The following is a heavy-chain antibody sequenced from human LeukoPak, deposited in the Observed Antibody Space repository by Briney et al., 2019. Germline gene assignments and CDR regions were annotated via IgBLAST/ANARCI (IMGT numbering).Heavy chain of an antibody. CDR1: GGSISSYY. CDR2: IYYSGST. V-gene: IGHV4-59*01. CDR3: ARLYYYDSSGYSTYYYYGMDV. Sequence: PSETLSLTCTVSGGSISSYYWSWIRQPPGKGLEWIGYIYYSGSTNYNPSLKSRVTISVDTSKNQFSLKLSSVTAADTAVYYCARLYYYDSSGYSTYYYYGMDVWGQGTTVTVSS. J-gene: IGHJ6*02. D-gene: IGHD3-22*01.